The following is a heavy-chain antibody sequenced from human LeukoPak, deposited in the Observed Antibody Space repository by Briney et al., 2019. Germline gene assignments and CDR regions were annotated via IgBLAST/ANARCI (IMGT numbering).Heavy chain of an antibody. Sequence: GASVKVSCKASGLTLTPIYMHWVRQAPGQGLEWMAVLYPGGDRAIYAQRFQGRLTLTGDTSTNTVYMEVSSLASEDTAVYYCASEVPRTSRFDHWGQGTLVTVSS. D-gene: IGHD2-8*01. CDR3: ASEVPRTSRFDH. CDR2: LYPGGDRA. J-gene: IGHJ4*02. V-gene: IGHV1-46*01. CDR1: GLTLTPIY.